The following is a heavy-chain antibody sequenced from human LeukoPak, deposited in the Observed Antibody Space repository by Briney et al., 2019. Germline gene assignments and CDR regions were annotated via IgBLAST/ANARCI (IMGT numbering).Heavy chain of an antibody. J-gene: IGHJ4*02. V-gene: IGHV3-7*01. CDR1: GFTFSTYW. CDR2: IKEDGTEE. Sequence: GGSLRLSCAASGFTFSTYWMSWVRQVPGKGLEWVANIKEDGTEENYVDSVKGRFTISRDNAKNSLSLQMNSLRAEDTAVYYCARDYHDSRGYLVPLGYWGQGTLVTVSP. D-gene: IGHD3-22*01. CDR3: ARDYHDSRGYLVPLGY.